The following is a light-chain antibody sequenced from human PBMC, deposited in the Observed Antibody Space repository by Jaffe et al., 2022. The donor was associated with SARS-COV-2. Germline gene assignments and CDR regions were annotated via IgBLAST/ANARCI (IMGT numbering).Light chain of an antibody. CDR2: KDN. J-gene: IGLJ2*01. Sequence: SYELTQPPSVSVSPGQTARITCSGDALPREYASWYQQKPGQAPVLVIYKDNARPSGIPERFSGSSSGTTVTLTISGVQAEDEADYYCQSADSSGTYVVFGGGTKLTVL. V-gene: IGLV3-25*03. CDR1: ALPREY. CDR3: QSADSSGTYVV.